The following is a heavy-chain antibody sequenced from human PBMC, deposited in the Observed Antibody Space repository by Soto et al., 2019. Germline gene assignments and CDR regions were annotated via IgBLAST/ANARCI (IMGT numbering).Heavy chain of an antibody. D-gene: IGHD2-15*01. CDR3: ARGPDNYFDV. CDR1: GFTVSSNY. V-gene: IGHV3-66*01. Sequence: GGSLRLSCAASGFTVSSNYMSWVRQAPGKGLEWVSVIYSGGSTYYADSVKGRFTISRDNSKNTLYLQINNLRAEDTAVYYCARGPDNYFDVWGQGTLVPVSS. CDR2: IYSGGST. J-gene: IGHJ4*02.